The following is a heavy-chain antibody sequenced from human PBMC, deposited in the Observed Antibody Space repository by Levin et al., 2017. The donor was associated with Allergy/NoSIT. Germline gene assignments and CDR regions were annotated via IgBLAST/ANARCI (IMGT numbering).Heavy chain of an antibody. D-gene: IGHD4-11*01. J-gene: IGHJ5*02. V-gene: IGHV1-69*01. Sequence: KISCQASGGTFSSYAISWVRQAPGQGLEWMGGIIPIFGTANYAQKFQGRVTITADESTSTAYMELSSLRSEDTAVYYCARDGSVTPKYNWFDPWGQGTLVTVSS. CDR2: IIPIFGTA. CDR3: ARDGSVTPKYNWFDP. CDR1: GGTFSSYA.